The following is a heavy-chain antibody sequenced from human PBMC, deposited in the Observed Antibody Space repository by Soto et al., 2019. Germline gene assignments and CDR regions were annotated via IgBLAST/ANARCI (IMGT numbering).Heavy chain of an antibody. CDR3: ARDYGDYGLYGMDV. CDR2: IWYDGSNK. V-gene: IGHV3-33*01. CDR1: GFTFSSYG. J-gene: IGHJ6*02. Sequence: QVQLVESGGGVVQPGRSLRLSCAASGFTFSSYGMHWVRQAPGKGLEWVAVIWYDGSNKYYADSVKGRFTISRDNSKNTLYLQMNSLRAEDTAVYYCARDYGDYGLYGMDVWGQGTTVTVS. D-gene: IGHD4-17*01.